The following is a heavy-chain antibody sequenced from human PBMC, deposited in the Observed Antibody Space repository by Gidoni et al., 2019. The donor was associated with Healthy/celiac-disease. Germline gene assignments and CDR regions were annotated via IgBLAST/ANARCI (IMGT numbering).Heavy chain of an antibody. CDR2: ISYDGSNK. V-gene: IGHV3-30*18. J-gene: IGHJ4*02. CDR3: AKEGAYYYGSGSYYNAYFDY. CDR1: GLLFRSYG. Sequence: QVQLVESGGGLVQPGRSLSLSCSAFGLLFRSYGCPWVRQATGKGLAWVAVISYDGSNKYYADSVKGRFTISRDNSKNTLYLQMNSLRAEDTAVYYCAKEGAYYYGSGSYYNAYFDYWGQGTLVTVSS. D-gene: IGHD3-10*01.